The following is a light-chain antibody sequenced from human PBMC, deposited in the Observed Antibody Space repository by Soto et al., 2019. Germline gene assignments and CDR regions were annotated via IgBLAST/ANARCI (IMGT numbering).Light chain of an antibody. CDR3: QQRSNWPIP. Sequence: TQSPVTLSVTQGERATLSCRASQSIRTNLAWYQQKRGQAPRLLIYDASNRATGIPARFSGSGSGTDFTLTISSLEPEDFAVYYCQQRSNWPIPFGQG. J-gene: IGKJ5*01. V-gene: IGKV3-11*01. CDR2: DAS. CDR1: QSIRTN.